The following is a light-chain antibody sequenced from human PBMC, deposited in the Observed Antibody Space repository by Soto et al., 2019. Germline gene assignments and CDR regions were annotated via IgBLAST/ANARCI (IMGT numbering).Light chain of an antibody. CDR2: DAS. J-gene: IGKJ2*01. CDR1: QTVGTF. V-gene: IGKV3-11*01. Sequence: EIVLTQSPATLSLSPGERATLSCRASQTVGTFLAWYQQKPCQAPRLVIYDASKRATGIPARFSGTGSGTDFALTISSIEPEDFAVYYCQHRTNWPRTFGQGTKLDIK. CDR3: QHRTNWPRT.